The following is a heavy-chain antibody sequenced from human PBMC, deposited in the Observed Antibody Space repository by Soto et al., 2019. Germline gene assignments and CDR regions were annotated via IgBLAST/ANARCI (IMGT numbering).Heavy chain of an antibody. CDR1: GGSFSGYY. Sequence: QVHLQQWGAGLLKPSETLSLTCAVYGGSFSGYYWSWIRQPPGKGLEWIGEINHSGSTNYNPSLKSRVTISVDTSKNQFSLKLSSVTAADTAVYYCARGPSAYYYGSGSYYRGGSWFDPWGQGTLVTVSS. CDR2: INHSGST. V-gene: IGHV4-34*01. J-gene: IGHJ5*02. D-gene: IGHD3-10*01. CDR3: ARGPSAYYYGSGSYYRGGSWFDP.